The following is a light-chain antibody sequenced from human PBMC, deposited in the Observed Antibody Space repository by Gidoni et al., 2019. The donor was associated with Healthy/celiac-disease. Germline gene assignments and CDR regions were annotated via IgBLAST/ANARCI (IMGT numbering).Light chain of an antibody. CDR1: QDISNY. J-gene: IGKJ3*01. CDR3: QQYDNLLFT. V-gene: IGKV1-33*01. CDR2: DAS. Sequence: DIQMTQSPSSLSASVGDRVTITCQASQDISNYVNWYQQKPGKAPKLLIYDASNLETGVPSRFSGSGSGTDFTFIISRLPPEVIATYYCQQYDNLLFTFGPGTKVDIK.